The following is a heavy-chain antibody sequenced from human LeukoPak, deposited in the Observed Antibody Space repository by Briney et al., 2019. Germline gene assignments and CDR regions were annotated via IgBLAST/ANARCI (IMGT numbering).Heavy chain of an antibody. CDR2: ISSNGGST. J-gene: IGHJ4*02. Sequence: GGSLRLSCSASGFTFSSYAMHWVRQAPGKGLEYVSVISSNGGSTYYADSVKGRFTISRDNSKNTLYLQMSSLRAEDTAVYYCVKGGCSSTSCYIDYWGQGTLVTVSS. CDR1: GFTFSSYA. CDR3: VKGGCSSTSCYIDY. D-gene: IGHD2-2*01. V-gene: IGHV3-64D*06.